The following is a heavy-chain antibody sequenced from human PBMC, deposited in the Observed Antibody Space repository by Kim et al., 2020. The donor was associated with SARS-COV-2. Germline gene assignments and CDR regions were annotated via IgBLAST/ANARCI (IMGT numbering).Heavy chain of an antibody. CDR2: ISSSSSNI. D-gene: IGHD4-17*01. CDR3: ARSPGDYVRYYYYGMDV. V-gene: IGHV3-48*02. CDR1: GFTFSSYS. Sequence: GGSLRLSCAASGFTFSSYSMNWVRQAPGKGLEWVSYISSSSSNIYYADSVKGRFTISRDNAKNSLYLQMNSLRDEDTAVYYCARSPGDYVRYYYYGMDVWGQGTTVTVSS. J-gene: IGHJ6*02.